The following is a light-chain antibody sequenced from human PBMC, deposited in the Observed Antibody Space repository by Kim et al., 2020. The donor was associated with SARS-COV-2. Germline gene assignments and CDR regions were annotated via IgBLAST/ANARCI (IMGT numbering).Light chain of an antibody. CDR1: SSNIGNNY. V-gene: IGLV1-51*01. CDR2: DNN. CDR3: GTWDSSLSPVV. J-gene: IGLJ2*01. Sequence: GQKVTISCSGSSSNIGNNYVSWYQQLPGTAPKLLIYDNNKRPSGIPDRFSGSKSGTSATLGITGLQTGDEADYYCGTWDSSLSPVVFGGGTQLTVL.